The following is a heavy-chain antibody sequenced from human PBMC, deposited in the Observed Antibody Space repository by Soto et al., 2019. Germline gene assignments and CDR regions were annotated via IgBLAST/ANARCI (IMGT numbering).Heavy chain of an antibody. J-gene: IGHJ4*02. D-gene: IGHD4-17*01. V-gene: IGHV4-4*07. CDR3: AVDYGGNCFDY. CDR1: GGSISVYY. Sequence: SETLSLTCTASGGSISVYYWSWIRQPAGKGLEWIGRIYTSGSTNYNPSLKSRVTMSGDTSKNQLSLKLSSVTAADTAVYYCAVDYGGNCFDYWGQGTLVTVSS. CDR2: IYTSGST.